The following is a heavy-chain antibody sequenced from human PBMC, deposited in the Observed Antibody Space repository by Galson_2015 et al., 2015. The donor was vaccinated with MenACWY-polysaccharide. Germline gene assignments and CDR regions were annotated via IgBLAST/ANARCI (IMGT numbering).Heavy chain of an antibody. V-gene: IGHV3-23*01. J-gene: IGHJ3*02. D-gene: IGHD1-14*01. CDR2: ISSSGGNT. Sequence: SLRLSCAAPGFTFSTYAMNWVRQAPGKGLEWVSTISSSGGNTYYADSVKGRFTISRDNSKNTLYLQMNSLRAEDTAVYYCARQTARRYSAALDIWGQGTMVTVSS. CDR1: GFTFSTYA. CDR3: ARQTARRYSAALDI.